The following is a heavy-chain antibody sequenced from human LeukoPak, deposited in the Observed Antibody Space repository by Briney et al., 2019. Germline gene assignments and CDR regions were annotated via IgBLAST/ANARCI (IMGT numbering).Heavy chain of an antibody. CDR1: GFTFSSYA. V-gene: IGHV3-23*01. Sequence: GGSLRLSCAASGFTFSSYAMSWVRQAPGKGLEWVSALIVSGSSTYYADSVKGRFTISRDNSKNTLYLQMNSLRAEDTAVYYCARTRISSYYHYAIDVWGQGTTVTVSS. CDR3: ARTRISSYYHYAIDV. D-gene: IGHD2/OR15-2a*01. J-gene: IGHJ6*02. CDR2: LIVSGSST.